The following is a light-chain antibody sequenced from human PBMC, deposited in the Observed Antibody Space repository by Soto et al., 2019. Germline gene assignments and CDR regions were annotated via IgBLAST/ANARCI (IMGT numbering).Light chain of an antibody. J-gene: IGKJ1*01. CDR1: QTISTY. V-gene: IGKV1-39*01. Sequence: EIQMTQSPSPLSASVGDRVNITCRASQTISTYLNWYQQKPGKAPKLLIYGASSLQSGVPSRFSGSGSGTDFTLTISSLQPEDFGTYYCQQSFSTPRTFGQGTKVDIK. CDR2: GAS. CDR3: QQSFSTPRT.